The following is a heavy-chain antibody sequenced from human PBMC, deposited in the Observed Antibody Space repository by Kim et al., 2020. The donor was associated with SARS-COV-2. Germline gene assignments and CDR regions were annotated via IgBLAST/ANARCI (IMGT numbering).Heavy chain of an antibody. CDR3: ARGGGGDILTGSHRPYYY. Sequence: GGSLRLSCATSGFRFTDYAMHWVRQVPGKGLEWVSVIASTGDTYYPDSVKGRFTISRENANKSLYLQMNSLTAGDTAVYYCARGGGGDILTGSHRPYYY. V-gene: IGHV3-13*04. CDR2: IASTGDT. CDR1: GFRFTDYA. D-gene: IGHD3-9*01. J-gene: IGHJ6*01.